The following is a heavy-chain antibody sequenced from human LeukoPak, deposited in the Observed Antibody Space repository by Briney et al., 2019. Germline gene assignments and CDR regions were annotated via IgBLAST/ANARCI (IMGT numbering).Heavy chain of an antibody. D-gene: IGHD2/OR15-2a*01. CDR3: ARDGNIVIEPLAKTGWFDP. CDR2: IIPIFGTA. CDR1: RGTFSSYA. V-gene: IGHV1-69*13. Sequence: ASVKVSCKASRGTFSSYAISWVRQAPGQGLEWMGGIIPIFGTANYAQKFQGRVTITADESTSTAYMELSSLRSEDTAVYYCARDGNIVIEPLAKTGWFDPWGQGTLVTVSS. J-gene: IGHJ5*02.